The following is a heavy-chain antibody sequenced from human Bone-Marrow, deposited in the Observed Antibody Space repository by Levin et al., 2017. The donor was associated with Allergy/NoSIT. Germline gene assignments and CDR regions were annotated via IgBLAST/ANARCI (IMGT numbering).Heavy chain of an antibody. V-gene: IGHV3-48*04. CDR3: ARDGYCSGGSCYSGFYYYYGMDV. Sequence: GGSLRLSCAASGFTFSSYSMNWVRQAPGKGLEWVSYISSSSSTIYYADSVKGRFTISRDNAKNSLYLQMNSLRAEDTAVYYCARDGYCSGGSCYSGFYYYYGMDVWGQGTTVTVSS. CDR1: GFTFSSYS. CDR2: ISSSSSTI. D-gene: IGHD2-15*01. J-gene: IGHJ6*02.